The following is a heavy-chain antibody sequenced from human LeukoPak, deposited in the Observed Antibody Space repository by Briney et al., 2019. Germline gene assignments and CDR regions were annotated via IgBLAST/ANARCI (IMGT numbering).Heavy chain of an antibody. CDR1: GGSISSYY. CDR3: ARDFDDYFDY. Sequence: PSETLSLTCTVSGGSISSYYWSWIRQPPGKGLEWIGYIYYSGSTNYNPSLKSRVTISVDTSKNQFSLKLSSVTAADTAVYYCARDFDDYFDYWGQGTLVTVSS. CDR2: IYYSGST. J-gene: IGHJ4*02. V-gene: IGHV4-59*01.